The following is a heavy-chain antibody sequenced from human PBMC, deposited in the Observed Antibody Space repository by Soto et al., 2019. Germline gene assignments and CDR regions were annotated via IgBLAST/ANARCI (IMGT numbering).Heavy chain of an antibody. CDR2: ISSSGSTI. CDR1: GFTFSDYY. V-gene: IGHV3-11*01. D-gene: IGHD3-10*02. CDR3: ARDLMVGDDRGASMDV. Sequence: PGGSLRLSCAASGFTFSDYYMSWIRKAPGKGLERISYISSSGSTIYYADNVKGRFNISRDNAKNSLYLQMNSLRAEDTAVYYCARDLMVGDDRGASMDVWGKGT. J-gene: IGHJ6*03.